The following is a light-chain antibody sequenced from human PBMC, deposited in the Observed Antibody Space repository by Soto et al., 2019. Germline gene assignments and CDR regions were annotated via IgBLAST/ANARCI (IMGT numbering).Light chain of an antibody. CDR1: QGVRSDY. J-gene: IGKJ4*01. CDR2: GVS. Sequence: IVLTQSPASLSASPGDRATISCRASQGVRSDYLAWYQQKPGMAPMLLIFGVSNRATGIPDRFSGSGSGTDFTLTISRLEPEDFAVYYCQQYGVYPLTFGGGTKVEIK. V-gene: IGKV3D-20*01. CDR3: QQYGVYPLT.